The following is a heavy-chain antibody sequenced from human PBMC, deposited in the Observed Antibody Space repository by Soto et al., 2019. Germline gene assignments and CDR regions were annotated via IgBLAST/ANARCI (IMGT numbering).Heavy chain of an antibody. Sequence: SETLSLTCTVSGASIINHYWAWIRQSPGRGLESIRYVSNTSTTTYNPSLKNRVTISVDASKTQFYLKLRSVTAADTAVYYCARGMSEEQIFYYFDYWGQGALVT. D-gene: IGHD3-9*01. CDR1: GASIINHY. CDR2: VSNTSTT. V-gene: IGHV4-59*11. J-gene: IGHJ4*02. CDR3: ARGMSEEQIFYYFDY.